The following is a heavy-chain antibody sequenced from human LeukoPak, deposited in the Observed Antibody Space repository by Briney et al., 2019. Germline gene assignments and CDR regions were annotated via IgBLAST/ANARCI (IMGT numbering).Heavy chain of an antibody. Sequence: GGSLRLSCAASGFTFSSYGMSWVRQAPGKGLERVSAVSVSGGTTYYADSVKGRFTISRDNSKNTLYLQMNSLRAEDTAVYYCAKRSVTKDLYFDYWGQGTLVTVSS. CDR2: VSVSGGTT. V-gene: IGHV3-23*01. J-gene: IGHJ4*02. CDR1: GFTFSSYG. CDR3: AKRSVTKDLYFDY. D-gene: IGHD4-17*01.